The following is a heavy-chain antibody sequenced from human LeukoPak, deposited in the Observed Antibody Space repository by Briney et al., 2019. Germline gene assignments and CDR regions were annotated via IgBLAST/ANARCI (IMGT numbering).Heavy chain of an antibody. V-gene: IGHV4-61*02. J-gene: IGHJ3*02. Sequence: PSQTLSLTCTVSGGSNSSGSYYWTWIRQPAGKGLEWIGRIYTIGSTNYNPSLKSRVTISVDTSKNHFSLKLSSVTAADTAVYYCARTEVDDAFDIWGQGTMVTVSS. CDR2: IYTIGST. CDR3: ARTEVDDAFDI. CDR1: GGSNSSGSYY.